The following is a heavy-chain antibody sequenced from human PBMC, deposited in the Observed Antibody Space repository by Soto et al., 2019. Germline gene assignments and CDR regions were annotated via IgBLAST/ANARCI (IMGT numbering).Heavy chain of an antibody. CDR1: RFTFNSYW. D-gene: IGHD1-26*01. J-gene: IGHJ5*02. CDR2: IKQDGSEK. V-gene: IGHV3-7*04. Sequence: EVQLVESGGGLVQPGGSLRLSSAASRFTFNSYWMTWVRQAPGKGLEWVANIKQDGSEKYYVDSVKGRFTISRDNAKNSLYLQMNSLRAEDTAVYYCARGWGLDPWGQGTLVTVSS. CDR3: ARGWGLDP.